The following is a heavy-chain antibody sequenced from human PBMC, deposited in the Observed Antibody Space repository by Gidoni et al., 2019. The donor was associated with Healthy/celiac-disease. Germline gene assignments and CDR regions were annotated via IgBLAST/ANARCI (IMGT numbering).Heavy chain of an antibody. CDR3: AKEKVGWNDVLSADY. CDR1: GFTFGSYA. V-gene: IGHV3-23*01. D-gene: IGHD1-1*01. J-gene: IGHJ4*02. Sequence: EVQLLESGGGLVQPGGSLRLSCSASGFTFGSYAMRWVRQARGKGLEWVSAISGSGGRTYYEDSVKGRFTISRDNSKNTLYLQMNSLRAEDTAVYYCAKEKVGWNDVLSADYWGQGTLVTVSS. CDR2: ISGSGGRT.